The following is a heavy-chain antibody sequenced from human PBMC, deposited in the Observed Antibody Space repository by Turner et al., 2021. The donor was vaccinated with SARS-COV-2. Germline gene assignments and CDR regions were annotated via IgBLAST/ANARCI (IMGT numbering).Heavy chain of an antibody. D-gene: IGHD2-15*01. J-gene: IGHJ5*02. Sequence: QVQLQESGPGLGKPSATLSLTCTVPAGTISSYYLSWIRQPPGKGLEWTGYIYKSGSTNYNPSLKSRVSISVDTSKNQFSLKLTSVTAADTAVYYCARGRGGGGSSNNWFDPWGQGTQVIVSS. CDR2: IYKSGST. CDR1: AGTISSYY. CDR3: ARGRGGGGSSNNWFDP. V-gene: IGHV4-59*01.